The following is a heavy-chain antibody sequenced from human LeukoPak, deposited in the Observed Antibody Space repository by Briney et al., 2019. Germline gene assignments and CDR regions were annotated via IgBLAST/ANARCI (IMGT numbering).Heavy chain of an antibody. Sequence: GGSLRLSCAASGFTFSSYSMNWVRQAPGKGLEWVSYISSSSGTIYYADSVKGRFTISRDNAKNSLYLQMNSLRAEDTALYYCAKIAVAGTVDWGQGTLVTVSS. D-gene: IGHD6-19*01. CDR3: AKIAVAGTVD. J-gene: IGHJ4*02. CDR1: GFTFSSYS. V-gene: IGHV3-48*04. CDR2: ISSSSGTI.